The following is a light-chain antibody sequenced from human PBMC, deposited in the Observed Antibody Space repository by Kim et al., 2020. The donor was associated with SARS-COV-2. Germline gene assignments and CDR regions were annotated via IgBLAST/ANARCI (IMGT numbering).Light chain of an antibody. CDR1: ALPKKY. V-gene: IGLV3-10*01. J-gene: IGLJ3*02. Sequence: PEQTARITCAGDALPKKYAYWYQQKSGQAPVLVIYEDSKRPSGIPERISGSSSGTMATLIISGAQVEDEADYYCYSTDSSGNHGVFGGGTKLTVL. CDR2: EDS. CDR3: YSTDSSGNHGV.